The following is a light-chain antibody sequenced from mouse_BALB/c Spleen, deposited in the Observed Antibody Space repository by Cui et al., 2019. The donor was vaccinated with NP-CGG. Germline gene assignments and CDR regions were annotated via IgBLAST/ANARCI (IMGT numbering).Light chain of an antibody. Sequence: QAVVTQESALTTSPGETVTLTCRSSTGAITTSNYANWVQGKPDHLFTGLIGGTNNRAPGVPARFSGSLIGDKAALTITGAQTEDEAIYFCALWYSNHWVFGGGTKLTVI. J-gene: IGLJ1*01. V-gene: IGLV1*01. CDR1: TGAITTSNY. CDR2: GTN. CDR3: ALWYSNHWV.